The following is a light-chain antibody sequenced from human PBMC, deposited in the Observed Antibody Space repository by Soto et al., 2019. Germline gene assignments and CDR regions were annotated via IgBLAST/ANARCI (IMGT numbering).Light chain of an antibody. CDR3: SSYAASNNLGV. V-gene: IGLV2-8*01. Sequence: QSVLTQPPSASGSPGQSVTISCIGTSSDVGGYNYVSWYQQHPGKAPKLMIYEVSKRPSGVPDRFSGSKSGNTASLTVSGLQAVDEADYYCSSYAASNNLGVFGGETKVTVL. J-gene: IGLJ2*01. CDR1: SSDVGGYNY. CDR2: EVS.